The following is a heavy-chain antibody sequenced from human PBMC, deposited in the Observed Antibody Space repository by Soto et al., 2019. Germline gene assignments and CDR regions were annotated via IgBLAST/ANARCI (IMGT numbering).Heavy chain of an antibody. CDR1: GFSLSTRDVG. Sequence: QITLNESGPTLVKPTQTLTLTCTFSGFSLSTRDVGVGWIRQPPGEALEWLGVVYWDDDKTYRPSLKSRLTSTKDASKNQVVLRMTKMDPGDTASYYCAHCRGGVASFWGQGTLVTVSS. D-gene: IGHD2-2*01. CDR2: VYWDDDK. J-gene: IGHJ4*02. V-gene: IGHV2-5*02. CDR3: AHCRGGVASF.